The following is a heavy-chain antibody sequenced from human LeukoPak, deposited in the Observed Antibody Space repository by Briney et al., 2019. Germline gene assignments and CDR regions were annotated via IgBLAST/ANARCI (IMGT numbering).Heavy chain of an antibody. CDR3: ARGSSCSGGSCYSVDY. CDR2: IYYSGST. J-gene: IGHJ4*02. Sequence: SKTLSLTCTVSGGSISSSSYYWGWIRQPPGKGLEWIGSIYYSGSTYYNPSLKSRVTISVDTSKNQFSLKLSSVTAADTAVYYCARGSSCSGGSCYSVDYWGQGTLVTVSS. V-gene: IGHV4-39*01. D-gene: IGHD2-15*01. CDR1: GGSISSSSYY.